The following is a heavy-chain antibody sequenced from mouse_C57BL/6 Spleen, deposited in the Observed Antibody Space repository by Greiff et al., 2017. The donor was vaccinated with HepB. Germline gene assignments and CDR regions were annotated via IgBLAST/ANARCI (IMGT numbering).Heavy chain of an antibody. CDR2: IDPSDSET. CDR3: AIIYYGPYYAMDY. CDR1: GYTFTSYW. V-gene: IGHV1-52*01. J-gene: IGHJ4*01. D-gene: IGHD2-1*01. Sequence: VQLQQPGAELVRPGSSVKLSCKASGYTFTSYWMHWVKQRPIQGLEWIGNIDPSDSETHYNQKFKDKATLTVDKSSSTAYMQLSSLTSEDSAVYYCAIIYYGPYYAMDYWGQGTSVTVSS.